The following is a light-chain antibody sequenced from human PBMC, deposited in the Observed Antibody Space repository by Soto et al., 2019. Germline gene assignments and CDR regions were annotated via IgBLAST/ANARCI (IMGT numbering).Light chain of an antibody. Sequence: QSALTQPPSASGSPGQSVTISCTGTNSDVGAYNYVSWYQQHAGKAPKLVIYEVTKRPSGVPDRFSGSKSANTASLTVSGLQAEDEADYYCSSFASSNTWVFGGGTQLTVL. J-gene: IGLJ3*02. CDR2: EVT. CDR3: SSFASSNTWV. CDR1: NSDVGAYNY. V-gene: IGLV2-8*01.